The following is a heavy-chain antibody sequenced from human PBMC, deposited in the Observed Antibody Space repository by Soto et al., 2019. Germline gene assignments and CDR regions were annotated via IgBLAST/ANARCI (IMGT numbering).Heavy chain of an antibody. CDR2: ISYDGNNK. J-gene: IGHJ4*02. V-gene: IGHV3-30-3*02. Sequence: QVQLVESGGGVVQPGRSLRLSCAASGFTFSSYAMHWVRQAPGKGLEWVAVISYDGNNKYYADSVKGRFTISRDNSKNTLYLQMNSLRVEDTAVYYCAKSNKGIAVAGGLDYWGQGTLVTVPS. D-gene: IGHD6-19*01. CDR3: AKSNKGIAVAGGLDY. CDR1: GFTFSSYA.